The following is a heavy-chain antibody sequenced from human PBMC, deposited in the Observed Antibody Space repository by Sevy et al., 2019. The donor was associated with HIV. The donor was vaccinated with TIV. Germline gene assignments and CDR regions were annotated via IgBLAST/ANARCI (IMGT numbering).Heavy chain of an antibody. V-gene: IGHV1-24*01. CDR1: GYTLTELS. J-gene: IGHJ4*02. Sequence: ASVKVSCKVSGYTLTELSMHWVRQAPGKGLEWMGGFDPEDGETIYAQKFQGRVTMTEDTSTDTAYMELSSLRSDDTAVYYCATAEGGYYGSGSYVDWGQGTLVTVSS. CDR2: FDPEDGET. D-gene: IGHD3-10*01. CDR3: ATAEGGYYGSGSYVD.